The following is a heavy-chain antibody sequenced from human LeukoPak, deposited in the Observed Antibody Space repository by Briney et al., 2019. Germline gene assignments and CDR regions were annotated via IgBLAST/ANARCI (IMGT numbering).Heavy chain of an antibody. CDR2: TYYSGST. V-gene: IGHV4-59*01. J-gene: IGHJ6*03. CDR1: GGPISSYY. Sequence: SETLSLTCTVSGGPISSYYWSWIRQPPGKGLEWIGYTYYSGSTNYNPSLKSRVTISVDTSKNQFSLKLSSVTAADTAVYYCARGYPRYYMDVWGKGTTVTVSS. CDR3: ARGYPRYYMDV. D-gene: IGHD1-1*01.